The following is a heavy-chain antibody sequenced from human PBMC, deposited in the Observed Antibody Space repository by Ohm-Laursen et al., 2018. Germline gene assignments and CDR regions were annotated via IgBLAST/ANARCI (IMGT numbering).Heavy chain of an antibody. V-gene: IGHV3-21*01. CDR1: GFTFSTYS. CDR3: ARDDCSSTSCPDLDY. J-gene: IGHJ4*02. Sequence: SLRLSCAASGFTFSTYSMNWVRQAPGKGLEWVLSISSSSSYIYYADSVKGRFTISRDNAKNSLFLQMNSLRAEDTAVYYCARDDCSSTSCPDLDYWGQGTLVSVSS. CDR2: ISSSSSYI. D-gene: IGHD2-2*01.